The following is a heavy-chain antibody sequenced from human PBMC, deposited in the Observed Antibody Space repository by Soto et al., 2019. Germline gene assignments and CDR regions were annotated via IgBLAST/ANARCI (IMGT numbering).Heavy chain of an antibody. V-gene: IGHV1-8*01. CDR2: MNPNSGNT. J-gene: IGHJ3*02. D-gene: IGHD3-9*01. CDR3: ARVLRYFDWLLNDAFDI. CDR1: GYTFTSYD. Sequence: QVQLVQSGAEVKKPGASVKVSCKASGYTFTSYDINWVRQATGQGLECMGWMNPNSGNTGYAQKFQGRVTMTRNTSISTAYMELSSLRSEDTAVYYCARVLRYFDWLLNDAFDIWGQGTMVTVSS.